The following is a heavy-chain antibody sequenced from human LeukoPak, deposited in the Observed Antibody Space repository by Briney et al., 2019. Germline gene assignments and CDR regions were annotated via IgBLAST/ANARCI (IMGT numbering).Heavy chain of an antibody. CDR1: GFTFSNYW. CDR3: ARGDDSSGDY. V-gene: IGHV3-7*04. J-gene: IGHJ4*02. CDR2: IHQDGIEK. Sequence: PGGSLRLSCAASGFTFSNYWMSWVRQAPGKGLEWVANIHQDGIEKYHVDSVKGRFTISGDNAKNVLHLQMDSLRVEDTAVYYCARGDDSSGDYWGQGTLVTGSS. D-gene: IGHD3-16*01.